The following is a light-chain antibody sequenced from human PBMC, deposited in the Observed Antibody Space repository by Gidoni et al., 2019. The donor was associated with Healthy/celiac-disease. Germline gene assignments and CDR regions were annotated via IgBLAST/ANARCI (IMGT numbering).Light chain of an antibody. CDR3: QQYNSYAYT. V-gene: IGKV1-5*03. J-gene: IGKJ2*01. Sequence: DIQMTQYPSTLSASVGDRVTITCRASQSISSWLAWYQQKPGKAHKLLIYKASSLESGVPSRFSGSGSGTEFTLTISSLQPDDFATYYCQQYNSYAYTFGQGTKLEIK. CDR1: QSISSW. CDR2: KAS.